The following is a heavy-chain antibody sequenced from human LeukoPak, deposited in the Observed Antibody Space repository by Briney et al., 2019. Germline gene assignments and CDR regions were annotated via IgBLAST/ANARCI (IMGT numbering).Heavy chain of an antibody. V-gene: IGHV3-53*01. CDR1: GFTFSNTW. D-gene: IGHD5-12*01. CDR2: IYSGGNT. CDR3: ARGKYHSGRDPAGAFDF. Sequence: GGSLRLSCAASGFTFSNTWMSWVRQAPGKGLNWVSLIYSGGNTYYADSVKGRFTISRDNSRNTLYLQMNSLRAEDTAVYYCARGKYHSGRDPAGAFDFWGQGTLVTVSS. J-gene: IGHJ3*01.